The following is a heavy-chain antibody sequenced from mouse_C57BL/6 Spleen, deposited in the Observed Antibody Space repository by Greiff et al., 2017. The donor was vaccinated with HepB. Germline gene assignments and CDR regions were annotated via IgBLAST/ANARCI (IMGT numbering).Heavy chain of an antibody. J-gene: IGHJ4*01. CDR1: GYTFTSYW. CDR2: IDPSDSET. V-gene: IGHV1-52*01. D-gene: IGHD1-1*01. Sequence: QVQLKQPGAELVRPGSSVKLSCKASGYTFTSYWMHWVKQRPIQGLEWIGNIDPSDSETHYNQKFKDKATLTVDKSSSTAYMQLSSLTSEDSAVYYCARAYYYGSSWGYAMDYWGQGTSVTVSS. CDR3: ARAYYYGSSWGYAMDY.